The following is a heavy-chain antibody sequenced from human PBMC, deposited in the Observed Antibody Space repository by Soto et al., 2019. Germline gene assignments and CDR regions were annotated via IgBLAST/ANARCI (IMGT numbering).Heavy chain of an antibody. V-gene: IGHV3-33*01. CDR1: GFTFSSYG. D-gene: IGHD3-9*01. Sequence: HPGGSLRLSCAASGFTFSSYGMHWVRQAPGKGLEWVAVIWYDGSNKYYADSVKGRFTISRDNSKNTLYLQMNSLRAEDTAVYYCARDRGYDILTGPGIPFDYWGQGTLVTVSS. CDR3: ARDRGYDILTGPGIPFDY. J-gene: IGHJ4*02. CDR2: IWYDGSNK.